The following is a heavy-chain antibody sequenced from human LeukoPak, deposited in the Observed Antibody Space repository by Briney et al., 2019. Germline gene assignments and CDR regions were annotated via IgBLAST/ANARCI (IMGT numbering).Heavy chain of an antibody. D-gene: IGHD4-23*01. CDR1: GGSLSGYY. CDR3: ARGPDYGGNS. V-gene: IGHV4-34*01. Sequence: SETLSLTCAVYGGSLSGYYWSWIRQPPGKGLEWIGEINHSGSTNYNPSLKSRVTISVDTSKNQFSLKLSSVTAADTAVYYCARGPDYGGNSWGQGTLVTVSS. J-gene: IGHJ4*02. CDR2: INHSGST.